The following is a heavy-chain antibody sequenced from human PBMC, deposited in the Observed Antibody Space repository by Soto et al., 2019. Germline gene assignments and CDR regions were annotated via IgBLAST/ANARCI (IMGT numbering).Heavy chain of an antibody. Sequence: SETLSLTCTVSGGSISSYYWSWIRQPPGKGLEWIGYIYYSGSTNYNPSLKSRVTISVDTSKNQFSLKLSSVTAADTAVYYCARANYFESSGPFDYWGPGTLVTVSS. CDR1: GGSISSYY. CDR2: IYYSGST. CDR3: ARANYFESSGPFDY. D-gene: IGHD3-22*01. J-gene: IGHJ4*02. V-gene: IGHV4-59*01.